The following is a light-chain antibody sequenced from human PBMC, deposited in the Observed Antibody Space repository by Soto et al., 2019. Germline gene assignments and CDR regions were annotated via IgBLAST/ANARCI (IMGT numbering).Light chain of an antibody. CDR2: GAT. Sequence: EIVMTQSPATLSVSPGERATLSCRASQSVSSNLAWYQQKPGQAPRLLIYGATTRATGIPARFSGSGSGTEFTLNISSLQSEDFAVYYCQQYKSWPWWTFGQGTKMEIK. V-gene: IGKV3-15*01. CDR1: QSVSSN. J-gene: IGKJ1*01. CDR3: QQYKSWPWWT.